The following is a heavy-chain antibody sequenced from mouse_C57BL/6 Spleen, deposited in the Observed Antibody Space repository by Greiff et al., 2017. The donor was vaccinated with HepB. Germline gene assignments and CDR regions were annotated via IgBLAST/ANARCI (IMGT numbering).Heavy chain of an antibody. D-gene: IGHD1-1*01. J-gene: IGHJ4*01. CDR1: GYTFTSYT. V-gene: IGHV1-4*01. Sequence: QVQLKESGAELARPGASVKMSCKASGYTFTSYTMHWVKQRPGQGLEWIGYINPSSGYTKYNQKFKDKATLTADKSSSTAYMQLSSLTSEDSAVYYCAMRLLLQEDAMDYWGQGTSVTVSS. CDR3: AMRLLLQEDAMDY. CDR2: INPSSGYT.